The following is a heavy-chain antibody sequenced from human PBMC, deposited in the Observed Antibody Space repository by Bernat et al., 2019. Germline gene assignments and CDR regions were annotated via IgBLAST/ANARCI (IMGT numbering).Heavy chain of an antibody. Sequence: EVQLAESGGGLVQPGESLRLSCSASGLNFSNYFMSWVRQAPGKGLEWVANINRDGSDKFYGDSVKGRFTISRDNAKNSVFMQMNSLKVEDTAFYYCAGEYRGGYSYHCFDAWGQGTLVTVSS. D-gene: IGHD5-18*01. CDR3: AGEYRGGYSYHCFDA. V-gene: IGHV3-7*03. J-gene: IGHJ5*02. CDR1: GLNFSNYF. CDR2: INRDGSDK.